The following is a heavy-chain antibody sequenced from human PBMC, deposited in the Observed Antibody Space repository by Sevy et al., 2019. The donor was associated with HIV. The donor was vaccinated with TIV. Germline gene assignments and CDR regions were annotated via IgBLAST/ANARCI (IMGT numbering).Heavy chain of an antibody. Sequence: ASVKVSCKASGYTFIGFYIHWVRQAPGQGLEWMGWINPNSGDTDYAQKFQGRVTMTRDTSATTAYMELNRLRSDDTAVYFCARRVIVKGFDSWGRGTLVTVSS. CDR1: GYTFIGFY. V-gene: IGHV1-2*02. CDR2: INPNSGDT. J-gene: IGHJ4*02. CDR3: ARRVIVKGFDS. D-gene: IGHD3-10*01.